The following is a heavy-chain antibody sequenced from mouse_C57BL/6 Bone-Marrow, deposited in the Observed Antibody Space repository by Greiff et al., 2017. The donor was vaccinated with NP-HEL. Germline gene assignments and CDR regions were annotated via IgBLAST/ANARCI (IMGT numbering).Heavy chain of an antibody. CDR1: GYTFTSYW. CDR2: IHPNSGST. CDR3: ARDDYDWFAY. J-gene: IGHJ3*01. V-gene: IGHV1-64*01. D-gene: IGHD2-4*01. Sequence: QVQLQQSGAELVKPGASVKLSCKASGYTFTSYWMHWVKQRPGQGLEWIGMIHPNSGSTNYNEKFKSKATLTVDKSSSTAYMQLSSLTSEDSAVYYCARDDYDWFAYWGQGTLVTVSA.